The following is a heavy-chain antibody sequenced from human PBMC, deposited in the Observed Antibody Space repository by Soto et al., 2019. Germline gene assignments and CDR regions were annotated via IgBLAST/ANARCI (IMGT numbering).Heavy chain of an antibody. CDR1: GFTFSSYS. Sequence: EVQLVESGGGLVQPGGSLRLSCAASGFTFSSYSMNWVRQAPGKGLEWVSYISSSSSTIYYADSVKGRFTISRDNAKNSLYLQMNSLRAEDTAVYYCARADLDYGDPLREGGDTYYFDYWGQGTLVTVSS. CDR3: ARADLDYGDPLREGGDTYYFDY. V-gene: IGHV3-48*01. D-gene: IGHD4-17*01. J-gene: IGHJ4*02. CDR2: ISSSSSTI.